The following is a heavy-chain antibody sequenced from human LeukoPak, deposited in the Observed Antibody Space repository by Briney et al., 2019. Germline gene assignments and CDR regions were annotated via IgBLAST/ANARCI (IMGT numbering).Heavy chain of an antibody. J-gene: IGHJ6*02. V-gene: IGHV3-74*01. CDR1: GFTFSRYW. Sequence: GGSLRLSCAASGFTFSRYWMHWVRQAPGKGLEWVSRIQIDGSSTNYADSVKGRFTISRDNDKNTLYLQMNSLRAEDTAVYYCAREIDSYPLFYYYGMDVWGQGTTVTVSS. CDR2: IQIDGSST. D-gene: IGHD5-18*01. CDR3: AREIDSYPLFYYYGMDV.